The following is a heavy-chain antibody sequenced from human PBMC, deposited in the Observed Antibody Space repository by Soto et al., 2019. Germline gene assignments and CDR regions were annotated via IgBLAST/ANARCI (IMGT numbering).Heavy chain of an antibody. CDR3: ARQDSPYYYYYMDI. CDR2: IYYSGST. Sequence: SETLSLTCTVSGGSISSFYWSWIRQPPGKGLEWIGYIYYSGSTTYNPSLKSRVTISVDTSKNQFSLILSSVTAADTAVYYCARQDSPYYYYYMDIWGKGTTVTVSS. D-gene: IGHD2-15*01. CDR1: GGSISSFY. J-gene: IGHJ6*03. V-gene: IGHV4-59*08.